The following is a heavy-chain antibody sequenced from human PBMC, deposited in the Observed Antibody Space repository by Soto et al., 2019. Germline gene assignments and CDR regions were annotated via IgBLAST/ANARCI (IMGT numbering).Heavy chain of an antibody. J-gene: IGHJ4*02. CDR3: ARDRVGRIAVAGVPFDY. Sequence: QVQLVQSGAEVKKPGASVKVSCKASGYTFTSYAMHWVRQAPGQRLEWMGWINAGNGNTKYSQKFQGRVTITRDTSASTAYMELSSLRSEDTAVYYCARDRVGRIAVAGVPFDYWGQGTLVTVSS. D-gene: IGHD6-19*01. CDR1: GYTFTSYA. CDR2: INAGNGNT. V-gene: IGHV1-3*01.